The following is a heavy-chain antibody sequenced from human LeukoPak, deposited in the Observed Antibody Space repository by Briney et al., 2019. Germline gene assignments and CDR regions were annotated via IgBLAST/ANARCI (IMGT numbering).Heavy chain of an antibody. Sequence: GGSLRLSCAASGFTFSSYEMNWVRQAPGKGLEWVSYISSSGSTICYADSVKGRFTISRDNAKNSLYLRMNSLRAEDAAVYYCARDYPPYSSGWYDDYYYGMDVWGQGTTVTVSS. CDR2: ISSSGSTI. V-gene: IGHV3-48*03. J-gene: IGHJ6*02. CDR1: GFTFSSYE. CDR3: ARDYPPYSSGWYDDYYYGMDV. D-gene: IGHD6-19*01.